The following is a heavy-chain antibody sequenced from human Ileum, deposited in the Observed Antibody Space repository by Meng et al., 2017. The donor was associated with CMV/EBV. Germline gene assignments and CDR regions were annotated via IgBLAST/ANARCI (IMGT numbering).Heavy chain of an antibody. CDR3: ARGARGGSYFPLDY. Sequence: GSLRLSCAVYGGSFSGYYWSWIRQPPGKGLEWIGEINHSGSTNYNPSLKSRVTTSVDTSKNQFSLKLSSVTAADTAVYYCARGARGGSYFPLDYWGQGTLVTVSS. CDR1: GGSFSGYY. D-gene: IGHD1-26*01. V-gene: IGHV4-34*01. J-gene: IGHJ4*02. CDR2: INHSGST.